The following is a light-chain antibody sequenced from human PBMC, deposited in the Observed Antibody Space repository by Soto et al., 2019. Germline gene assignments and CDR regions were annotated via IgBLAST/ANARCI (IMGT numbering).Light chain of an antibody. CDR3: QQYDNLPLT. CDR2: DAS. Sequence: DIQMTQSPSSLSASVGDRVTITCQASQDISNYLNWYQQKPGKAPKLLIYDASNLETGGPSRFSGSGSGTYFTFTISSLQPEDIATYYCQQYDNLPLTLGPGTKVDIK. CDR1: QDISNY. V-gene: IGKV1-33*01. J-gene: IGKJ3*01.